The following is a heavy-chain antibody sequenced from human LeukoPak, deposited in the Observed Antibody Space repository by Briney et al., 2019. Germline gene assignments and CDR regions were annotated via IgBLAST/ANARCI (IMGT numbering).Heavy chain of an antibody. CDR1: GFLFSTYW. D-gene: IGHD3-16*01. J-gene: IGHJ4*02. CDR2: ITSDGSST. V-gene: IGHV3-74*01. Sequence: GGSLRLSCAASGFLFSTYWMYWVRQAPGRGLVWVAHITSDGSSTTYADSVKGRFTISRDNAKNALYLQMNSLRAEDTAMYYCARGLGGFDSWGQGTLVTVPS. CDR3: ARGLGGFDS.